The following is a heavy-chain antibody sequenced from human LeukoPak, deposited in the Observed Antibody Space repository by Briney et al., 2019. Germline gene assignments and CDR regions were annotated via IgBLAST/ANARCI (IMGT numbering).Heavy chain of an antibody. D-gene: IGHD2-8*01. Sequence: SETLSLTCTVSGGSISSYYWSRIRQPPGKGLEWIGYIYYSGSTNYNPSLKSRVTISVDTSKNQFSLKLSSVTAADTAVYYCARVGYYPISNFDYWGQGTLVTVSS. J-gene: IGHJ4*02. CDR2: IYYSGST. V-gene: IGHV4-59*01. CDR3: ARVGYYPISNFDY. CDR1: GGSISSYY.